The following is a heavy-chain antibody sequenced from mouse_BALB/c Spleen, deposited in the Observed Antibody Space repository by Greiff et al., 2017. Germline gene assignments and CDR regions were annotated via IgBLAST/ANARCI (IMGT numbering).Heavy chain of an antibody. D-gene: IGHD1-1*01. J-gene: IGHJ2*01. CDR1: GFSLTGYG. Sequence: VQVVESGPGLVAPSQSLSITCTVSGFSLTGYGVNWVRQPPGKGLEWLGMIWGDGSTDYNSALKSRLSISTDNSKSQVFLKMNSLQTDDTARYYCARGPYYGSRYYFDYWGQGTTLTVSS. CDR3: ARGPYYGSRYYFDY. CDR2: IWGDGST. V-gene: IGHV2-6-7*01.